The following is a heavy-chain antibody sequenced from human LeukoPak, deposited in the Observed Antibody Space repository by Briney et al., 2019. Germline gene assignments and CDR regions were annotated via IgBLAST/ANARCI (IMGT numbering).Heavy chain of an antibody. D-gene: IGHD2-21*02. J-gene: IGHJ5*02. CDR3: ARAYLDCGGDCDNWFDP. CDR1: GGSISSYY. Sequence: SETLSLTCTVSGGSISSYYWSWIRQPAGKGLEWIGRIYTSGSTNYNPSLKSRVTMSVDTSKNQFSLKLSSVTAADTAVYYCARAYLDCGGDCDNWFDPWGQGTLVTVSS. V-gene: IGHV4-4*07. CDR2: IYTSGST.